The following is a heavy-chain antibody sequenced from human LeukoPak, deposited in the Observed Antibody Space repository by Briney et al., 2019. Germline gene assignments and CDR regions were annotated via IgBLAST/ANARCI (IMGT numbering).Heavy chain of an antibody. CDR1: GFSFIHYS. J-gene: IGHJ3*02. CDR3: ACRGTAGSYNDSAI. D-gene: IGHD3-9*01. Sequence: GGSLPLTCAASGFSFIHYSSNWVRQAPGKGLEWVSSICSGSHHIYYSDPVKGRFTISRDNAKNSLYLQMNNLRADDTALYYCACRGTAGSYNDSAIWGQGTFVAVSS. V-gene: IGHV3-21*01. CDR2: ICSGSHHI.